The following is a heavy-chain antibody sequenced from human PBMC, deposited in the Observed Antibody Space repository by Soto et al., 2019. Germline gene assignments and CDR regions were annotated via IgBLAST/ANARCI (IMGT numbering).Heavy chain of an antibody. CDR2: IYTSGST. CDR3: ARACSSNSCYDVFDY. CDR1: GGSISSYY. J-gene: IGHJ4*02. Sequence: SETLSLTCTVSGGSISSYYWSWIRQPAGKGLKWIGRIYTSGSTNYNPSLKSRVTMSVDTSKNQFSLKLSSVTAADTAVYYCARACSSNSCYDVFDYWGQGTLVTVS. V-gene: IGHV4-4*07. D-gene: IGHD2-2*01.